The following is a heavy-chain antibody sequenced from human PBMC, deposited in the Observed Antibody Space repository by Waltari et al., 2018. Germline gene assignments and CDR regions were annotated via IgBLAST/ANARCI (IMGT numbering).Heavy chain of an antibody. CDR2: IYHSGST. CDR3: AREGRGYSSSWFDY. CDR1: GYSISSGYY. J-gene: IGHJ5*01. Sequence: QVQLQESGPGLVKPSGTLSLTCAVSGYSISSGYYWGWIRQPPGKGLEWIGSIYHSGSTYYNPSLKSRVTISVDTSKNQFSLKLSSVTAADTAVYYCAREGRGYSSSWFDYWGQGTLVTVSS. D-gene: IGHD6-13*01. V-gene: IGHV4-38-2*02.